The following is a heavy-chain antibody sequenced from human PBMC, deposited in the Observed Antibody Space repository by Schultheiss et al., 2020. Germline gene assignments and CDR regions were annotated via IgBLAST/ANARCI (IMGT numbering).Heavy chain of an antibody. D-gene: IGHD4-17*01. CDR2: IWYDGSNK. Sequence: GGSLRLSCAASGFTFSSYGMHWVRQAPGKGLEWVAVIWYDGSNKYYADSVKGRFTISRDNSKNTLYLQMNSLRAEDTAVYYCARATALTNYGDYPPYYFDYWGQGTLVTGSS. J-gene: IGHJ4*02. V-gene: IGHV3-33*01. CDR1: GFTFSSYG. CDR3: ARATALTNYGDYPPYYFDY.